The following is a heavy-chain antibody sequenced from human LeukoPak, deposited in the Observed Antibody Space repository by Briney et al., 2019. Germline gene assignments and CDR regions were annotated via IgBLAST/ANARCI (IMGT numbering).Heavy chain of an antibody. Sequence: ASVKVSCKASGYTFTSYGISWVRQAPGQGLEWMGWISAYNGNTNYAQKLQGRVTMTTDTSTSTAYMELRSLRSDDTAVYYCARATGGNSFGPHFDYWGQGTLVTVSS. V-gene: IGHV1-18*01. CDR2: ISAYNGNT. CDR1: GYTFTSYG. J-gene: IGHJ4*02. D-gene: IGHD5-18*01. CDR3: ARATGGNSFGPHFDY.